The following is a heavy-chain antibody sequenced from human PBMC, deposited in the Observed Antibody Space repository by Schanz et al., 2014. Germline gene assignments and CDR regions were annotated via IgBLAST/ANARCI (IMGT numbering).Heavy chain of an antibody. CDR2: IGILGDT. V-gene: IGHV3-23*01. D-gene: IGHD3-10*01. Sequence: EVQLLESGGGLVQPGGSLRLSCAASGFSFRKSAMSWVRQAPGKGLEWVSSIGILGDTYYGDSVKGRFTISRDSLHMNDVIGGDTAVYYCARGGSNREFYTVMDVWGRGTTVTVS. J-gene: IGHJ6*02. CDR3: ARGGSNREFYTVMDV. CDR1: GFSFRKSA.